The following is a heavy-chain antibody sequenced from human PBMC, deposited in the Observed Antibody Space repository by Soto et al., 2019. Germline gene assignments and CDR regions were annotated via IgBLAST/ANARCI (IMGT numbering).Heavy chain of an antibody. CDR1: GFTFDHYG. D-gene: IGHD3-10*01. Sequence: EVQLVESGGGVVRPGGSLRLSCTASGFTFDHYGMSWVRQGPGKVLEWVATINWDGTSIGYADSVKGRFTISRDNAKNSLYLQMNSLRAEDTASYYCARDLSITAEPFDCWGQGTLVTVSS. CDR2: INWDGTSI. CDR3: ARDLSITAEPFDC. J-gene: IGHJ4*02. V-gene: IGHV3-20*04.